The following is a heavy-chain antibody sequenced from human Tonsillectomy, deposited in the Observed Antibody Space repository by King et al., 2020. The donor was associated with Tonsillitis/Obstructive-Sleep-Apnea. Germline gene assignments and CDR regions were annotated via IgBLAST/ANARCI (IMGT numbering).Heavy chain of an antibody. J-gene: IGHJ6*03. D-gene: IGHD5-18*01. CDR3: ARAGYSYNYFYYLDV. CDR1: GGSFSAYY. V-gene: IGHV4-34*01. Sequence: VQLQQWGAGLLKPSETLSLTCAVYGGSFSAYYWSWIRQSPGKGLEWIGEIHHIGSTNYNPSLKSRVTISVDTSKIQFSLKLNSVTAADTAVYYCARAGYSYNYFYYLDVWGKGTTVTVSS. CDR2: IHHIGST.